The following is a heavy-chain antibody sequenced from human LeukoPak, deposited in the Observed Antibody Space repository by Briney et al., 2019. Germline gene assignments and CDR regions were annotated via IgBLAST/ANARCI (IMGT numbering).Heavy chain of an antibody. D-gene: IGHD3-22*01. J-gene: IGHJ6*02. CDR2: ISSDGSDK. Sequence: GGSLRLSCAASGFTFSSYAVHWVRQAPGKGLEWAAVISSDGSDKFYGDSVKGRFTISRDNSKNTLYLQMNSLRPEDTAVYYCAKDWFDQRRSGYFYYYGLDVWGQGTTVTVSS. CDR1: GFTFSSYA. V-gene: IGHV3-30*18. CDR3: AKDWFDQRRSGYFYYYGLDV.